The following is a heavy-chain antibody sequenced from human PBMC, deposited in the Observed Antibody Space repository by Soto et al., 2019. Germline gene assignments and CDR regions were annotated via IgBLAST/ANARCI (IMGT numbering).Heavy chain of an antibody. J-gene: IGHJ4*02. CDR2: ISYNGIDK. CDR1: GFTFTNHG. D-gene: IGHD5-12*01. CDR3: ASGEGRNGHDPRFDY. V-gene: IGHV3-30*03. Sequence: QMHLVESGGGLVQPAMSLRLSCAVSGFTFTNHGIHWVRQAPGKGLEWVADISYNGIDKWYADSVKGRFTISRDNFGDTAYLQMNGLRPEYTAVYYCASGEGRNGHDPRFDYWGQGTLVTVSS.